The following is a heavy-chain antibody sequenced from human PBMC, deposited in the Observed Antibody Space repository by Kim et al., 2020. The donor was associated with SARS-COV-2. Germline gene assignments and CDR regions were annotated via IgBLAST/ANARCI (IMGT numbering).Heavy chain of an antibody. Sequence: GGSLRLSCAASGFNVSINYMSWVRQAPGKGLEWVSLIYSGGGTDYVDSVKGRFSISRDKSKNTLYLQLNNLRAEDTAVYYCATRATVAPHWGQGTLVTVSS. J-gene: IGHJ4*02. CDR2: IYSGGGT. CDR1: GFNVSINY. CDR3: ATRATVAPH. D-gene: IGHD2-15*01. V-gene: IGHV3-53*01.